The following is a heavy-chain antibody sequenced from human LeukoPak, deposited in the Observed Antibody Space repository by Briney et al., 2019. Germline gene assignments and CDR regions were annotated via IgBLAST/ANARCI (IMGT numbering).Heavy chain of an antibody. J-gene: IGHJ4*02. CDR3: AKDHVAVAGWGNFDY. V-gene: IGHV3-30*18. CDR1: GFTFSSYG. D-gene: IGHD6-19*01. CDR2: ISYDGSNK. Sequence: GGSLRLSCAASGFTFSSYGMHWVRQAPGKGLEWVAVISYDGSNKYYADSVKGRFTISRDNSKNTLYLQMNSLRAEDTAVYYCAKDHVAVAGWGNFDYWGQGTLVTVSS.